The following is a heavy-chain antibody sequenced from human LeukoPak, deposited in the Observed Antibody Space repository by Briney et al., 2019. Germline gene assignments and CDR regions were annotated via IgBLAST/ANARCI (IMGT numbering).Heavy chain of an antibody. Sequence: KPGGSLRLSCAASGFNFSSYDMNWLRQAPGKGLEWVSSISSDSNYIFYADSVQGRFTLSRDNAENSLFLQMNSLRAEDTAVYYCASRYCTSTSCYAFDIWGQGTMVTVSS. D-gene: IGHD2-2*01. V-gene: IGHV3-21*01. CDR3: ASRYCTSTSCYAFDI. J-gene: IGHJ3*02. CDR2: ISSDSNYI. CDR1: GFNFSSYD.